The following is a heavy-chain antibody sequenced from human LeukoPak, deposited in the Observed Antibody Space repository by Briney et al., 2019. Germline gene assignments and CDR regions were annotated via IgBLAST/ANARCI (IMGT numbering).Heavy chain of an antibody. V-gene: IGHV3-7*05. CDR3: ARTKGPTLDY. Sequence: PGGSLRLSCAASAITFSNYWMSWVRQAPGKGLEWVANIKQDGSEKYYVDSVKGRSTISRDNAKNSLYLQMNSLRAEDTAVYYCARTKGPTLDYWGQGTLVTVSS. CDR1: AITFSNYW. J-gene: IGHJ4*02. CDR2: IKQDGSEK.